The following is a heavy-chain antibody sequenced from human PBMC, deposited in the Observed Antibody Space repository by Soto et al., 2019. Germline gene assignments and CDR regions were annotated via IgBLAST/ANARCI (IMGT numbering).Heavy chain of an antibody. CDR3: ARQRTTVVTQAYFDH. J-gene: IGHJ4*02. CDR1: VESSSSSSYY. V-gene: IGHV4-39*01. Sequence: SESLSLNCMVSVESSSSSSYYWGWILQPPGKGLEWIGSIYYSGRTYYNPSFKSRVTISIDTSKNQFSLKLSSVTATDTAVYYCARQRTTVVTQAYFDHWGQGALVTVSS. CDR2: IYYSGRT. D-gene: IGHD2-21*02.